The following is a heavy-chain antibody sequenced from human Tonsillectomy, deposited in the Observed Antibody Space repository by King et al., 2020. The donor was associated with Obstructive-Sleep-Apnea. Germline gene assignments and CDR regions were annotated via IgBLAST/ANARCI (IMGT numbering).Heavy chain of an antibody. J-gene: IGHJ5*02. CDR3: AKSKGSRHPSFTAYYTPLEFAA. D-gene: IGHD3-3*01. CDR1: GFTFNDYA. Sequence: VQLVESGGGVVQPGKSLKLSCAASGFTFNDYAMHWVRQAPGKGLEWVALISFDGGNTYYANSVKGRFTFSRDNSKNTLYLQMDNLRTDDTAFYYCAKSKGSRHPSFTAYYTPLEFAAWGQGTLVTVSS. V-gene: IGHV3-30-3*02. CDR2: ISFDGGNT.